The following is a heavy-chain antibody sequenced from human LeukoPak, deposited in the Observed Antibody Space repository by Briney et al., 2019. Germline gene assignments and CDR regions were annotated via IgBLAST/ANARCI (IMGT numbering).Heavy chain of an antibody. J-gene: IGHJ4*02. CDR2: ISHSGSTI. D-gene: IGHD2-21*01. V-gene: IGHV3-48*04. CDR3: ARVSQFPGISSDY. Sequence: PGGSLRLSCTASGFTFSDYAMNWVRQAPGKGLEWVSHISHSGSTIYYSDSVKGRFTASRDNAENTLYLQMNSLRAEDTAVYYCARVSQFPGISSDYWGQGSLVTVSS. CDR1: GFTFSDYA.